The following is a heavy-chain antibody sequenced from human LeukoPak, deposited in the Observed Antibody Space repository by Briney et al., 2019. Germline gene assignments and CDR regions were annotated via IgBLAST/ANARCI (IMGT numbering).Heavy chain of an antibody. D-gene: IGHD3-16*02. V-gene: IGHV1-46*01. Sequence: ASVKVSCKASGYTFTSYYMHWVRQAPGQGLEWMGIINPSGGSTSYAQKFQGRVTITADESTSTAYMELSSLRSEDTAVYYCARRRGDYVWGSYRHLGGYYFDYWGQGTLVTVSS. CDR3: ARRRGDYVWGSYRHLGGYYFDY. J-gene: IGHJ4*02. CDR1: GYTFTSYY. CDR2: INPSGGST.